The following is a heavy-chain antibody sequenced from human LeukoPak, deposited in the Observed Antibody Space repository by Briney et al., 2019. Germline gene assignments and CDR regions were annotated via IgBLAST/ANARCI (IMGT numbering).Heavy chain of an antibody. J-gene: IGHJ2*01. CDR1: GFTFSSYW. CDR2: IKQHGSEI. CDR3: ARTTIVRGLVSVYLDL. D-gene: IGHD3-10*01. Sequence: GGSLRLSCAASGFTFSSYWMSWVRQAPGKGLEWVANIKQHGSEIYYVDSVKGRFTISRDNAKNSLYLQMNSLRAEDTAVYYCARTTIVRGLVSVYLDLWGRGTLVTVSS. V-gene: IGHV3-7*01.